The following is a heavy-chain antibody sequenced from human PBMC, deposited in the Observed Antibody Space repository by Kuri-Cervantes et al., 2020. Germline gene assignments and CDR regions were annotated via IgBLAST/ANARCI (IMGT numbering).Heavy chain of an antibody. CDR1: RFTFSNAW. J-gene: IGHJ4*02. Sequence: GGSLRLSCAASRFTFSNAWMTWVRQAPGKGLEWVAVISYDGSNKYYADSVKGRFTISRDNSKNTLYLQMNSLRAEDTAVYYCARDYRGSYTGAHYWGQGTLVTVSS. CDR3: ARDYRGSYTGAHY. V-gene: IGHV3-30-3*01. D-gene: IGHD1-26*01. CDR2: ISYDGSNK.